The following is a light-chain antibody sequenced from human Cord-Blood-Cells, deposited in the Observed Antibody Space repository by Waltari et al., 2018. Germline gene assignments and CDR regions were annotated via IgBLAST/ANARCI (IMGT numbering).Light chain of an antibody. CDR3: QQLSNWIT. CDR2: DAS. J-gene: IGKJ5*01. V-gene: IGKV3-11*01. CDR1: QSVSSY. Sequence: EIVMTQSPATLSLSPGERATLSCRASQSVSSYVAWYQQKADQAPRLLIYDASNKATGIPARFSGSESGTDFTLTSSSLEPEDFAVYYCQQLSNWITFGQGTQLEIK.